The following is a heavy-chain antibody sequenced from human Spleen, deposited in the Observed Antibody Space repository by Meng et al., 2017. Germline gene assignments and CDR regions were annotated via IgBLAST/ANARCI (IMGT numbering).Heavy chain of an antibody. V-gene: IGHV3-73*01. CDR2: IGGRPKSYAA. CDR1: GFTFSSYE. D-gene: IGHD6-19*01. J-gene: IGHJ3*02. CDR3: TIYIRGHI. Sequence: GGSLRLSCAASGFTFSSYEMNWVRQASGKGLEWVGRIGGRPKSYAAAYAAPVRGRFTISRDDSRNTAYLQMNSLKTEDSAVYYCTIYIRGHIWGQGTMVTVSS.